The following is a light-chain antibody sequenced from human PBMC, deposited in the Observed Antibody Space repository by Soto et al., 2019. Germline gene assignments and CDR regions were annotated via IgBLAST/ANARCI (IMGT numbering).Light chain of an antibody. CDR1: PSVSSSY. CDR2: GAF. Sequence: EIVLTQSPGTLSLSPGERATLSCRVSPSVSSSYLDWYQQKPGQAPRVLIYGAFSRATGIPGRFSGSGSGADFTLTISRLEPEDFAVYYGQQYGRSPFTFGPGTKVDIK. CDR3: QQYGRSPFT. V-gene: IGKV3-20*01. J-gene: IGKJ3*01.